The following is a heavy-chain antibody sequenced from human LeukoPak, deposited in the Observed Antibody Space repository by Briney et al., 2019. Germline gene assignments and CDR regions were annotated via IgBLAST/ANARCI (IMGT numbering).Heavy chain of an antibody. CDR1: EYTFTGYY. CDR3: ARGVYAILGGIAAAGTIDY. D-gene: IGHD6-13*01. V-gene: IGHV1-2*02. CDR2: INPNSGGT. Sequence: ASVKVSCKASEYTFTGYYMHWVRQAPGQGLEWMGWINPNSGGTNYAQKFQGRVTMTRDTSISTAYMELSRLRSDDTAVYYCARGVYAILGGIAAAGTIDYWGQGTLVTVSS. J-gene: IGHJ4*02.